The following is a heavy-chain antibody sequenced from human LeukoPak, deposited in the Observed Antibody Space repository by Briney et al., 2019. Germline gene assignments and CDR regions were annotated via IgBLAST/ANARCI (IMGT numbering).Heavy chain of an antibody. CDR2: IYYSGST. V-gene: IGHV4-59*01. Sequence: SETLSLTCTVSGGSISSYYWSWIRQPPGKGLEWIGYIYYSGSTNYNPSLKGRVTISVDTSKNQFSLKLSSVTAADTAVYYCARDHRYCSSTSCYYYYGMDVWGQGTTVTVSS. J-gene: IGHJ6*02. CDR1: GGSISSYY. D-gene: IGHD2-2*01. CDR3: ARDHRYCSSTSCYYYYGMDV.